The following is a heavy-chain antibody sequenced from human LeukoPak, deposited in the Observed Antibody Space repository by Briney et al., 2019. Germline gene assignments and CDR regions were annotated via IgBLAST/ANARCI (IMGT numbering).Heavy chain of an antibody. Sequence: ASVKVSCKASGYTFTSYGISWVRQAPGQGLEWMGWISAYNGNTNYAQKLQGRVTMTTDTSTSTAYMELRSLRSDDTAVCYCARDSSYCSSTSCYTTGEGFDYWGQGTLVTVSS. CDR1: GYTFTSYG. CDR2: ISAYNGNT. J-gene: IGHJ4*02. CDR3: ARDSSYCSSTSCYTTGEGFDY. V-gene: IGHV1-18*01. D-gene: IGHD2-2*02.